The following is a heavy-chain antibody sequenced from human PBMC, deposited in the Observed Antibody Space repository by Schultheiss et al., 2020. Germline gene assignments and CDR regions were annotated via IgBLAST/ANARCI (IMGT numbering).Heavy chain of an antibody. CDR1: GYTFTSYG. CDR3: ARGSLRYSGIDAFDI. CDR2: ISAYNGNT. J-gene: IGHJ3*02. Sequence: ASVKVSCKASGYTFTSYGISWVRQAPGQGLEWMGWISAYNGNTKYSQEFQGRVTITRDTSASTAYMELSSLRSEDMAVYYCARGSLRYSGIDAFDIWGQGTMVTVSS. D-gene: IGHD5-12*01. V-gene: IGHV1-18*03.